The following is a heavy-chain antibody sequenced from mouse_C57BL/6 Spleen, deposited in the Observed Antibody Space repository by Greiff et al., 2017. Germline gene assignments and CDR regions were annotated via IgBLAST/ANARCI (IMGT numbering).Heavy chain of an antibody. CDR1: GYTFTSYW. J-gene: IGHJ4*01. D-gene: IGHD1-1*01. CDR3: TRSTDYGSRWGVMDY. V-gene: IGHV1-5*01. CDR2: IYPGNSDT. Sequence: EVQLQQSGTVLARPGASVKMSCKTSGYTFTSYWMHWVKQRPGQGLEWIGAIYPGNSDTSYNQKFKGKAKLTAVTSASTAYMELSSLTNEDSAVYYCTRSTDYGSRWGVMDYWGQGTSVTVSA.